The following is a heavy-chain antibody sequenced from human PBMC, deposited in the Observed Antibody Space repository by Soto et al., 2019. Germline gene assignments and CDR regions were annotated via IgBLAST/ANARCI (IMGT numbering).Heavy chain of an antibody. CDR2: IYYSGST. CDR1: GGSISSSSYY. D-gene: IGHD6-19*01. V-gene: IGHV4-39*01. CDR3: ARHSVVSRLAAFDI. J-gene: IGHJ3*02. Sequence: RSLTCTVSGGSISSSSYYWGWIRQPPGKGLEWIGSIYYSGSTYYNPSLKSRVTISVDTSKNQFSLKLSSVTAADTAVYYCARHSVVSRLAAFDIWGQGTMVTVSS.